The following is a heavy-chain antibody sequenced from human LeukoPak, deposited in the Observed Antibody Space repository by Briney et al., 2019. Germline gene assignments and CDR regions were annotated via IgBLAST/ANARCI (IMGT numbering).Heavy chain of an antibody. D-gene: IGHD2-15*01. V-gene: IGHV1-46*01. CDR3: ARGRCSGGSCYLRGFDY. J-gene: IGHJ4*02. CDR2: INPSGGST. Sequence: GASVKVSCKASGYTFTSYYMHWVRQAPGQGLEWMGIINPSGGSTSYAQKFQGRVTMTRDTSTSTVYMELSSLRSEDTAVYYCARGRCSGGSCYLRGFDYWGQGTLVTVSS. CDR1: GYTFTSYY.